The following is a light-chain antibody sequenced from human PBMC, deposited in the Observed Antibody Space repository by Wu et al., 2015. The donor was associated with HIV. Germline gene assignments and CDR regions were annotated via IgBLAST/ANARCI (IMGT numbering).Light chain of an antibody. CDR1: QGISSA. CDR3: QQFYSYPLT. CDR2: DAS. Sequence: AIQLTQSPSSLSASVGDRVTITCRASQGISSALAWYQQKPGLAPKLLIFDASNLESGVPSRFSGNKSGTDFSLTISSLQPEDFATYYCQQFYSYPLTFGQGTNLDIK. J-gene: IGKJ2*01. V-gene: IGKV1-13*02.